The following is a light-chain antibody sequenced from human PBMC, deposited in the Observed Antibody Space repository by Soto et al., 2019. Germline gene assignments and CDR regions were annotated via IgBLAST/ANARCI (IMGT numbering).Light chain of an antibody. Sequence: DIVMTQSPDSLAVSLGERATINCKSSQNNKNYLAWYQQKTGQPPKLLIDWASTRASGVPDRFSGSRSGTDFTLTISSLQAEDVGIYYCQDYYSSWTFGQGTKVDIK. CDR3: QDYYSSWT. CDR1: QNNKNY. CDR2: WAS. V-gene: IGKV4-1*01. J-gene: IGKJ1*01.